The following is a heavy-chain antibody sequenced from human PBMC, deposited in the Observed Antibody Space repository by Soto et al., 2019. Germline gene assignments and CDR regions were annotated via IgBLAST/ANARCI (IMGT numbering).Heavy chain of an antibody. J-gene: IGHJ5*02. CDR2: IYHSGST. CDR3: ARRYCSGGSCYTGDWFDP. D-gene: IGHD2-15*01. Sequence: PSETLSLTCAVSGGSISSGGYSWSWIRQPPGKGLEWIGYIYHSGSTYYNPSLKSRVTISVDRSKNQFSLKLSSVTAADTAVYYCARRYCSGGSCYTGDWFDPWGQGTLVTVSS. CDR1: GGSISSGGYS. V-gene: IGHV4-30-2*01.